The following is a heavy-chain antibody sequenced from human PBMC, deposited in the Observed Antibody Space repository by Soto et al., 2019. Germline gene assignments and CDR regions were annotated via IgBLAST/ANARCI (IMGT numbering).Heavy chain of an antibody. CDR3: ARYRREAVAGYTLDN. D-gene: IGHD6-13*01. V-gene: IGHV4-59*01. J-gene: IGHJ4*02. CDR1: GGSISSNY. Sequence: SETLSLTCTVSGGSISSNYWTWIRQPPGKGLGWIGYVYNSGSTNYNPSLKSRVTISEDTSKSQFSLKVNSMTAADTAVYYCARYRREAVAGYTLDNWGQGILVTVSS. CDR2: VYNSGST.